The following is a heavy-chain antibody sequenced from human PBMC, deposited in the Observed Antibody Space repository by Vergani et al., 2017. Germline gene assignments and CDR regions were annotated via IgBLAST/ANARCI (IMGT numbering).Heavy chain of an antibody. CDR2: INPNSGGT. V-gene: IGHV1-2*02. J-gene: IGHJ3*02. Sequence: QVQLVQSGAEVKKPGASVKVSCKASGYTFTSYGISWVRQAPGQGLEWMGWINPNSGGTNYAQKFQGRVTMTRDTSISTAYMALSRLRSDDTAVYYCARGWELLRTDAFDIWGQGTMVTVSS. CDR1: GYTFTSYG. D-gene: IGHD1-26*01. CDR3: ARGWELLRTDAFDI.